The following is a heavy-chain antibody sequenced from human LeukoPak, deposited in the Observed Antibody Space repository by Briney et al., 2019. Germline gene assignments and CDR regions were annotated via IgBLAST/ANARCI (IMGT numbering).Heavy chain of an antibody. Sequence: GGSLRLSCAASGFTFSNYDMHWVRQATGKGLEWVSAFHTAGDTHYSGSVKGRFATSRENAKNSFYLQMNNLRAGDTAVYYCARGSCSSSSCYERLNGLDVWGQGTSVTVSS. D-gene: IGHD2-2*01. CDR2: FHTAGDT. CDR3: ARGSCSSSSCYERLNGLDV. CDR1: GFTFSNYD. V-gene: IGHV3-13*01. J-gene: IGHJ6*02.